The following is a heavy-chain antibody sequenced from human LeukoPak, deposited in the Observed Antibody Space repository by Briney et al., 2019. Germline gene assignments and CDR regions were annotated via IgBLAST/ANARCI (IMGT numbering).Heavy chain of an antibody. CDR2: INPNNGDT. J-gene: IGHJ4*02. V-gene: IGHV1-2*02. CDR1: GYTFTGYY. CDR3: ASGYSGYDSRVDY. Sequence: ASVKVSCKASGYTFTGYYMHWVRQAPGQGLEWMGWINPNNGDTHYAQTFQGRVTITSDTSISTAYMELSRLRSDDTAVYYCASGYSGYDSRVDYWGQGTLVTVSS. D-gene: IGHD5-12*01.